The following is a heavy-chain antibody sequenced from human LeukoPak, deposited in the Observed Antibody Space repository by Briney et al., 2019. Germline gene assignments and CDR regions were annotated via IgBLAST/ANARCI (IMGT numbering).Heavy chain of an antibody. CDR3: AKDPYSGSYSFFDY. J-gene: IGHJ4*02. D-gene: IGHD1-26*01. CDR1: GFTFSSYG. V-gene: IGHV3-30*02. Sequence: GGSLRLPCAASGFTFSSYGMHWVRQAPGKGLEWVAFIRYDGSNKYYADSVKGRFTISRDNSKNTLYLQMNSLRAEDTAVYYCAKDPYSGSYSFFDYWGQGTLATVPS. CDR2: IRYDGSNK.